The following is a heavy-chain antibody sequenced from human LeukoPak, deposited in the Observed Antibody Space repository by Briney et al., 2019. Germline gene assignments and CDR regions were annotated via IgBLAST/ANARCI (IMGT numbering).Heavy chain of an antibody. V-gene: IGHV3-23*01. J-gene: IGHJ4*02. Sequence: GGSLRLSCVASGFTFSSYAMSWVRQAPGKGLEWVSVIINSGGSTYYANSVKGRFTISRDNSKNTLYLQMNSLRAEDTAVYYCAKDIYGDYGGLDYWGQGTLVTVSS. CDR1: GFTFSSYA. D-gene: IGHD4-17*01. CDR3: AKDIYGDYGGLDY. CDR2: IINSGGST.